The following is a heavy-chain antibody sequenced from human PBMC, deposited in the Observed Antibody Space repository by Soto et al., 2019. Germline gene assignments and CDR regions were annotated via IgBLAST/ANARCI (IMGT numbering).Heavy chain of an antibody. CDR2: IYYNGST. CDR3: ATSRGYDCDRRVDY. V-gene: IGHV4-31*03. CDR1: GGSISSGGYY. D-gene: IGHD2-21*02. Sequence: PSETLSLTCTVSGGSISSGGYYWSWIRQHPGKGLEWIGYIYYNGSTYYNPSLKSRVTISVDTSKNQFSLKLSSVTAADTAVYYCATSRGYDCDRRVDYWGQGTRVTVSS. J-gene: IGHJ4*02.